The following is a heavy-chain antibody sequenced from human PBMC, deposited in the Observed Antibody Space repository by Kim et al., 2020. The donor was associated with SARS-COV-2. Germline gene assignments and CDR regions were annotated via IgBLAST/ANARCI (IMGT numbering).Heavy chain of an antibody. D-gene: IGHD6-13*01. Sequence: SETLSLTCAVYGGSFSGYYWSWIRQPPGKGLEWIGEINHSGSTNYNPSLKSRVTISVDTSKNQFSLKLSSVTAADTAVYYCAREGYSRASGDAFDIWGQGTMVTVSS. J-gene: IGHJ3*02. V-gene: IGHV4-34*01. CDR2: INHSGST. CDR1: GGSFSGYY. CDR3: AREGYSRASGDAFDI.